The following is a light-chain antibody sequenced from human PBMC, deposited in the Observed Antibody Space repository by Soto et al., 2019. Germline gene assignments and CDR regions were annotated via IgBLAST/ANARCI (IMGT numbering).Light chain of an antibody. CDR2: DVS. CDR3: ASYTSRSTVV. J-gene: IGLJ2*01. CDR1: SRDVGGYTY. Sequence: QSVLTQPASVSGSPGQSITISCTGTSRDVGGYTYVSWYQHHPGKVPKLIIYDVSTQPSGVSSRFSGSKSGNTASLTISGLQADDEADYYCASYTSRSTVVVGGGTKVTVL. V-gene: IGLV2-14*03.